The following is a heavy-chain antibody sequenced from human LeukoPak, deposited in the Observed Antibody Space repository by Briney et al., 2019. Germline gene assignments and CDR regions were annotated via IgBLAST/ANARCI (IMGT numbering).Heavy chain of an antibody. J-gene: IGHJ3*02. Sequence: ASETLSLTCTVSGGSISSGGYYWSWIRQHPGKGLEWIGYIYYSGSTYYNPSLKSRVTISVDTSKNQFSLKLSSVTAANTAVYYCARDYPDDAFDIWGQGTMVTVSS. CDR3: ARDYPDDAFDI. CDR2: IYYSGST. V-gene: IGHV4-31*03. CDR1: GGSISSGGYY.